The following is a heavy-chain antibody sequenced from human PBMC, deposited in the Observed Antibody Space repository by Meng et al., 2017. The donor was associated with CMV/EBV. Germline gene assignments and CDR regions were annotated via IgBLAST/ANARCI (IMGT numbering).Heavy chain of an antibody. J-gene: IGHJ4*02. CDR3: ARAEVGAVLAPGDY. Sequence: QVDLVESGGGVVQPGRSLRLSCAASGFTFSSYAMHWVRQAPGKGLEWVAVISYDGSNKYYADSVKGRFTISRDNSKNTLYLQMNSLRAEDTAVYYCARAEVGAVLAPGDYWGQGTLVTVSS. CDR2: ISYDGSNK. CDR1: GFTFSSYA. D-gene: IGHD3-3*01. V-gene: IGHV3-30-3*01.